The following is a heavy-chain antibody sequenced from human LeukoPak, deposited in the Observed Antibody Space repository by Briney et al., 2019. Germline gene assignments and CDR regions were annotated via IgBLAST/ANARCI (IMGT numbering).Heavy chain of an antibody. Sequence: ASVKVSCKASGYTFTAYYMHWVRQAPGQGLEWMGWINPNSGGTNYAQKFQGRVTMTRDTSISTAYMELSRLRSDDTAVYYCARVLSSWVGSYFDYWGQGTLVTVSS. CDR3: ARVLSSWVGSYFDY. V-gene: IGHV1-2*02. D-gene: IGHD6-13*01. CDR2: INPNSGGT. CDR1: GYTFTAYY. J-gene: IGHJ4*02.